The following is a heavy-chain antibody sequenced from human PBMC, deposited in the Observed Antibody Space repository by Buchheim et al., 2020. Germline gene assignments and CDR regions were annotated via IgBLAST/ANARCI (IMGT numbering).Heavy chain of an antibody. CDR3: ARQGSEEYYDFWSGNWYYFDY. CDR2: IYYSGST. J-gene: IGHJ4*02. CDR1: GGSISSYY. Sequence: QVQLQESGPGLVKPSETLSLTCTVSGGSISSYYWSWIRQPPGKGLEWIGYIYYSGSTNYNPSLKSRVTISVDTSKNQFSLKLSSVTAADTAVYYCARQGSEEYYDFWSGNWYYFDYWGQGTL. V-gene: IGHV4-59*08. D-gene: IGHD3-3*01.